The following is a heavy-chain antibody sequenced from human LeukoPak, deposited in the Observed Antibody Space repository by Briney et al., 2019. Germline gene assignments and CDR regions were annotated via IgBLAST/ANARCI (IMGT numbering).Heavy chain of an antibody. D-gene: IGHD3-22*01. CDR1: GFTFDEYA. V-gene: IGHV3-43*02. CDR3: AKVPYHSDSSDYFDY. J-gene: IGHJ4*02. CDR2: ISGDGDTT. Sequence: GGSLRLSCAASGFTFDEYAMHWVRQAPGKGLEWVSLISGDGDTTYYADSVKSRFTISRDNSKDSLYLQMNSLRTDDTALYYCAKVPYHSDSSDYFDYWGQGTLVTVSS.